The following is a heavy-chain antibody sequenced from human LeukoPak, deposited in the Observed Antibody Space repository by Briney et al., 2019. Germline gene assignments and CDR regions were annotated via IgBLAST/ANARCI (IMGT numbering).Heavy chain of an antibody. CDR1: GGSISSGGYY. D-gene: IGHD3-9*01. V-gene: IGHV4-30-2*01. Sequence: PSETLSLTCTVSGGSISSGGYYWSWIRQPPGKGLEWIGYIYHSGSTYYNPSLKSRVTISVDRSTNQFSLKLSSVTAADTAVYYCARGDSYYDILTGYRPDAFDIWGQGTMVTVSS. J-gene: IGHJ3*02. CDR3: ARGDSYYDILTGYRPDAFDI. CDR2: IYHSGST.